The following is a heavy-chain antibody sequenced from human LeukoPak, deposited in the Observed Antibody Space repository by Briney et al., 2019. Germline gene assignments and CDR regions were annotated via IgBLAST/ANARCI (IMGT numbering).Heavy chain of an antibody. CDR3: ARNKYYDSSASDAFDI. CDR2: IITIFGTA. V-gene: IGHV1-69*06. CDR1: GGTFSSYA. D-gene: IGHD3-22*01. J-gene: IGHJ3*02. Sequence: GASVKVSCKAFGGTFSSYAISWVRQAPGQGLEWTGGIITIFGTANYAQKFQGRVTITADKSTSTAYMELSSLRSEDTAVYYCARNKYYDSSASDAFDIWGQGTMVTVSS.